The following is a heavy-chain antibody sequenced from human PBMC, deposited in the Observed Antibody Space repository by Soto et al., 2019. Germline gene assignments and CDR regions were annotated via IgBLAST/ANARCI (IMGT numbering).Heavy chain of an antibody. Sequence: EVQLLESGGGLVQPGGSLRLSCAASGFTFNSYAMTWVRQGPGKGQEWVSGISVNGGSTHYAGSVKGRFTISRDNSKNALSLQMNSLRAEDTAVYYCAKSLSTGTGDAFDIWGQGTMVTVSS. CDR3: AKSLSTGTGDAFDI. CDR1: GFTFNSYA. V-gene: IGHV3-23*01. J-gene: IGHJ3*02. D-gene: IGHD1-1*01. CDR2: ISVNGGST.